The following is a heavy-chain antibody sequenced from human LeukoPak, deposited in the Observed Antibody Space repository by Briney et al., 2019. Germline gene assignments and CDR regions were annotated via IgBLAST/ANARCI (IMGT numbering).Heavy chain of an antibody. D-gene: IGHD5-18*01. CDR1: GFTFSSYA. Sequence: GSLRLSCAASGFTFSSYAMSWIRQPPGKGLEWIGEINHSGSTNYNPSLKSRVTISVDTSKNQFSLKLSSVTAADTAVYYCARLRGSRIQLWSRYFDYWGQGTLVTVSS. CDR2: INHSGST. V-gene: IGHV4-34*01. CDR3: ARLRGSRIQLWSRYFDY. J-gene: IGHJ4*02.